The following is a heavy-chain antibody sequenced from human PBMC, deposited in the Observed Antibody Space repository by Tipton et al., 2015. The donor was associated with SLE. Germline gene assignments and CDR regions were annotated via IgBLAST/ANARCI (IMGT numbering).Heavy chain of an antibody. J-gene: IGHJ3*02. CDR3: ARDGDYSDYMFWESMSAFDI. D-gene: IGHD4-11*01. Sequence: SLRLSCVASGFTFSSYEMNWVRQAPGKGLEWLSYISSSGDTIYHADSVKGRFTISRDNAKNSLYLQLKSLRGEDTAVYYCARDGDYSDYMFWESMSAFDIWGQGTMVTVSS. CDR2: ISSSGDTI. CDR1: GFTFSSYE. V-gene: IGHV3-48*03.